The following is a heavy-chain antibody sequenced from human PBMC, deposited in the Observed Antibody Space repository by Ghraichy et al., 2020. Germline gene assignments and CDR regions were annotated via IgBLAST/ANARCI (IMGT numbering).Heavy chain of an antibody. CDR3: ARGREWQWLAIDY. D-gene: IGHD6-19*01. CDR2: ISNDESSK. CDR1: GITFSSYG. J-gene: IGHJ4*02. Sequence: GGSLRLSCAASGITFSSYGMHWVRQAPGKGLEWVAIISNDESSKHYADSVKGRFTISRDNSKDTLFLQMHSLRVEDTAVYYCARGREWQWLAIDYWGQGILVTVSS. V-gene: IGHV3-30*03.